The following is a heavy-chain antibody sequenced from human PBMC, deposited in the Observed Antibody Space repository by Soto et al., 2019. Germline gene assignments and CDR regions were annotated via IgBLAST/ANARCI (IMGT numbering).Heavy chain of an antibody. Sequence: PGGSLRLSCAASGFTFSSYAMSWVRQAPGKGLEWVSAISGSGGSTYYADSVRGRFTISRDNSKNTLYLQMNSLRAEDTAVYYCAKDLTLGIAAAGPYYGMDVWGQGTTVTVSS. J-gene: IGHJ6*02. CDR1: GFTFSSYA. D-gene: IGHD6-13*01. CDR2: ISGSGGST. CDR3: AKDLTLGIAAAGPYYGMDV. V-gene: IGHV3-23*01.